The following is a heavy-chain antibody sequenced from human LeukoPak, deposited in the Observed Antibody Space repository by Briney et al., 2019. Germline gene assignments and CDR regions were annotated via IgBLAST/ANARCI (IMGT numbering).Heavy chain of an antibody. Sequence: GGSLRLSCAASGFTFSDYYMSWSRRAPGKGLEWLSYISPSTTHTSYADSVKGRFTIPRDNAKNLLYLQMNSLRAEDTAVYYCARGGHGAADQWGQGTLVTVSS. CDR2: ISPSTTHT. V-gene: IGHV3-11*05. D-gene: IGHD1-26*01. J-gene: IGHJ5*02. CDR1: GFTFSDYY. CDR3: ARGGHGAADQ.